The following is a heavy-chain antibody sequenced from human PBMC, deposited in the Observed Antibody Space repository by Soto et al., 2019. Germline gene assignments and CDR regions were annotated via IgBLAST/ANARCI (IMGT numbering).Heavy chain of an antibody. CDR1: GYSFTNYW. CDR3: ARHGFYGDYSSNYFDP. V-gene: IGHV5-51*01. J-gene: IGHJ5*02. CDR2: IYPSDSTT. D-gene: IGHD4-17*01. Sequence: GESLKISCKGSGYSFTNYWIAWVRQMPGKGLEYMGIIYPSDSTTRYSPSFQGQVTISADKSISAAYLQWNSLKASDTAMYYCARHGFYGDYSSNYFDPWGQGTLVTVS.